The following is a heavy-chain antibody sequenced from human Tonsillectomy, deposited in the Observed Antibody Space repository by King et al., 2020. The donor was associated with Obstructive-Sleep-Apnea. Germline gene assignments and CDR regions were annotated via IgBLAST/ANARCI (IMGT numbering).Heavy chain of an antibody. V-gene: IGHV4-38-2*02. CDR3: ATHLYDFWSGYPFDY. J-gene: IGHJ4*02. CDR2: IYHSGST. Sequence: QLQESGPGLVKPSETLSLTCTVSGYFISSGYYWGWIRQPPGKGLEWIGSIYHSGSTYYNPSLKSRVTISVDTSKNQFSLKLSSVTAADTAVYYCATHLYDFWSGYPFDYWGQGTLVTVSS. CDR1: GYFISSGYY. D-gene: IGHD3-3*01.